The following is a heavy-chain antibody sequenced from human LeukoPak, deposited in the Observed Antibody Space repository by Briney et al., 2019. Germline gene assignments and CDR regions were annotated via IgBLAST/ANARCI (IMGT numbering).Heavy chain of an antibody. CDR2: IHYSDSA. D-gene: IGHD6-13*01. V-gene: IGHV4-39*01. Sequence: NPSETLSLTCAVSGGSISNSGYYWAWIRQPPGKGLEYIGNIHYSDSALYNPSLQSRATILVDTSKNQFSLKLSSVTAADTAVYYCARRRAAAGPFDYWGQGTLVTVSS. CDR3: ARRRAAAGPFDY. J-gene: IGHJ4*02. CDR1: GGSISNSGYY.